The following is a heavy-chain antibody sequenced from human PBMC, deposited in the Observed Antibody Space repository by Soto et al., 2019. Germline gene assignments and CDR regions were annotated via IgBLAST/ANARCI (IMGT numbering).Heavy chain of an antibody. CDR2: IYDNGGT. D-gene: IGHD6-19*01. Sequence: PPETLSLTCSVSGGSVRSSGYSWSWIRQPPGKGLEWIGYIYDNGGTNYNPSLMSRVTISLDTSKNQFSLKMNSVTAADTAVYYCARGSGIPLAGKTEFFQHWGQGTLVTVSS. CDR3: ARGSGIPLAGKTEFFQH. J-gene: IGHJ1*01. V-gene: IGHV4-61*08. CDR1: GGSVRSSGYS.